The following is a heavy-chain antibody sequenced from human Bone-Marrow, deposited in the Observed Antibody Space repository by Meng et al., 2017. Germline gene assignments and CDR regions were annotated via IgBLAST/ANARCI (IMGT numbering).Heavy chain of an antibody. D-gene: IGHD3-22*01. Sequence: QEQHQQWGAGRLKPSETLSLPCSVFGWAFSGYYWSWIRQPPGKGLEWIGEINHSGSTNYNPSLKRRVTISVDTSKNQFSLKLSSVTAADTAVYYCAGLAYDSSGYWFDYWGQGTLVTVSS. V-gene: IGHV4-34*01. CDR2: INHSGST. CDR3: AGLAYDSSGYWFDY. J-gene: IGHJ4*02. CDR1: GWAFSGYY.